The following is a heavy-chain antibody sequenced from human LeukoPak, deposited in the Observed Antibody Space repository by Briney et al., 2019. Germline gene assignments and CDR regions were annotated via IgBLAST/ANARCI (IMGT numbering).Heavy chain of an antibody. CDR1: GGSISSYY. CDR3: AREGFLWSGSLLAP. CDR2: IYYSGST. Sequence: SETLSLTCTVSGGSISSYYWSWIRQPPGKGLEWIGYIYYSGSTNYNPSLKSRVTISVDTSKNQFSLKLSSVTAADTAVYYCAREGFLWSGSLLAPWGQGTLVTVSS. J-gene: IGHJ5*02. V-gene: IGHV4-59*12. D-gene: IGHD3-3*01.